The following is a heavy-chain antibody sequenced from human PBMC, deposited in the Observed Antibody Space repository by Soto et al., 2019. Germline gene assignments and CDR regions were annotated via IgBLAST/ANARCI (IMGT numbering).Heavy chain of an antibody. V-gene: IGHV4-39*01. D-gene: IGHD3-3*01. J-gene: IGHJ4*02. CDR2: IYDSGST. CDR3: ARFRFLEGCYYFDD. Sequence: PSESLSLTCTVSGGSISSSSYSWGWIRQPTGKGLEWIGSIYDSGSTYYNPSLKSRVTISVDTARNQFSLKLGSVPAAATAVYYCARFRFLEGCYYFDDGGQGTLVSVSP. CDR1: GGSISSSSYS.